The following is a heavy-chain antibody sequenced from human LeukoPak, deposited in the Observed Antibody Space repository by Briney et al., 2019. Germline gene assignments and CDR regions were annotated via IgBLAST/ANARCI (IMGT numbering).Heavy chain of an antibody. Sequence: SETLSLTCAVYGGSFSAYYWSWIRQPTGKGLEWIGEINHGGSTNYNPSLKSRVTISVATSKNQFSLKLSSVTAADTALYYCARARPDYYDSSGYPDVWGKGTTVTVSS. CDR2: INHGGST. J-gene: IGHJ6*04. CDR3: ARARPDYYDSSGYPDV. V-gene: IGHV4-34*01. D-gene: IGHD3-22*01. CDR1: GGSFSAYY.